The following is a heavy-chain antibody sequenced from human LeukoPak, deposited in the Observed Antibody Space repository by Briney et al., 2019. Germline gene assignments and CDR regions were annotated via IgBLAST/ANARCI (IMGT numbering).Heavy chain of an antibody. Sequence: PGGSXXLSXAXXGFTFSSYGMHWVRQAPGKGLEWVSGINWNGGITCYSASVKVPFTISRDNAKNSLYLQMNSLRAEDTALYYCARDGEYCSSTSCPFPWAFDIWGQGTMVTVSS. CDR3: ARDGEYCSSTSCPFPWAFDI. CDR2: INWNGGIT. D-gene: IGHD2-2*01. J-gene: IGHJ3*02. V-gene: IGHV3-20*04. CDR1: GFTFSSYG.